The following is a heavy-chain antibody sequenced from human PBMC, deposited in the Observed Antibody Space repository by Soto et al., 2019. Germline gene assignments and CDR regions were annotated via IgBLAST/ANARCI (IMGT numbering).Heavy chain of an antibody. CDR2: IFYNGST. J-gene: IGHJ6*02. Sequence: SETLSLTCTVSGGSISSYYWSWIRQPPGKELVWIGYIFYNGSTKYNPSLKSRVTITAENSKNQFSLKLRSLTAADTAVEYCSRSGTGSSDYYYYYGMDVWGQGTPVTVSS. CDR3: SRSGTGSSDYYYYYGMDV. D-gene: IGHD2-15*01. CDR1: GGSISSYY. V-gene: IGHV4-59*01.